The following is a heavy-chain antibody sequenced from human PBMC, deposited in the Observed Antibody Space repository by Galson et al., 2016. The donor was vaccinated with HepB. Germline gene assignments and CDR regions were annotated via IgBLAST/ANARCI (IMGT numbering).Heavy chain of an antibody. CDR2: ITSDGSNI. Sequence: SLRLSCAASGFTFSRQWMYWVRQAPGKGLAWVSQITSDGSNINYADSVKGRFTISRDNAGNTLYLQMNSLRAEDTAIYYFSTLRDFWSGWGQGTLVTVSP. D-gene: IGHD3-3*01. J-gene: IGHJ4*02. CDR3: STLRDFWSG. V-gene: IGHV3-74*01. CDR1: GFTFSRQW.